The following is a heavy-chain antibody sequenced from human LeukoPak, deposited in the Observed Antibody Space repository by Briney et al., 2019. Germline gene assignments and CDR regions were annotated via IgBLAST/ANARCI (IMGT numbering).Heavy chain of an antibody. D-gene: IGHD2-2*01. J-gene: IGHJ4*02. Sequence: ASVKVSCKTSGYTFITYNMHWVRQAPGQGLEWMGMIIPSGNTTSYAQKFQGRVTMTRDTSTSTVYMVLSSLRSEDTAAYYCARDGRSSSPRLAYWGQGSLVTVSS. V-gene: IGHV1-46*01. CDR2: IIPSGNTT. CDR1: GYTFITYN. CDR3: ARDGRSSSPRLAY.